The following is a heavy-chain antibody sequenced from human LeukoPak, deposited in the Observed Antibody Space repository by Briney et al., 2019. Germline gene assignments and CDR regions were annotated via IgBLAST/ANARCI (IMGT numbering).Heavy chain of an antibody. CDR2: IYTSGST. CDR1: GGSISSYY. Sequence: SETLSLTCTVSGGSISSYYWSWIRQPPGKGLEWIGYIYTSGSTNYNPSLKSRVTISVDTSKNQFSLKLSSVTAADTAVYYCARHCPERSTVTEFDYWGQGTLVTVSS. J-gene: IGHJ4*02. CDR3: ARHCPERSTVTEFDY. D-gene: IGHD4-17*01. V-gene: IGHV4-4*09.